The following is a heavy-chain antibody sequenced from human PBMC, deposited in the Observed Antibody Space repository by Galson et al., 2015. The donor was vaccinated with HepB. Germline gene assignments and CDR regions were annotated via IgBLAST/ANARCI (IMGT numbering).Heavy chain of an antibody. D-gene: IGHD3-10*01. CDR2: IKSKTDGGTT. Sequence: SLRLSCAASGFTFSNAWMNWVRQAPGKGLEWVGRIKSKTDGGTTDYAAPVKGRFTISRDDSKNTLYLQMNSLKTEDTAVYYCTTDSASMVRGKDYWGQGTLVTVSS. V-gene: IGHV3-15*07. CDR1: GFTFSNAW. CDR3: TTDSASMVRGKDY. J-gene: IGHJ4*02.